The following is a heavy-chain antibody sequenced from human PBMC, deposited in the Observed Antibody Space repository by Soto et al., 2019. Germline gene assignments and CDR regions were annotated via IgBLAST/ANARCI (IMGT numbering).Heavy chain of an antibody. V-gene: IGHV4-31*03. Sequence: QVQLQESGPGLVKPSQTLSLTCTVSGGSISSGGYYWSWIRQHPGKGVEWIGYINYSGSTYYNRSLKSRVTISVDTSKNQFSRMLNSVTAADTAVNYCAGSHCSGGSCYSHYYYGMDVWGQGTTVTVSS. CDR2: INYSGST. J-gene: IGHJ6*02. D-gene: IGHD2-15*01. CDR1: GGSISSGGYY. CDR3: AGSHCSGGSCYSHYYYGMDV.